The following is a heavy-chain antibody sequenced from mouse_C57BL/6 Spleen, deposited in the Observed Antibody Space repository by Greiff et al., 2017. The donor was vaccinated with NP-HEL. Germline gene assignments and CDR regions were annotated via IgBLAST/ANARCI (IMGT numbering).Heavy chain of an antibody. D-gene: IGHD1-1*01. J-gene: IGHJ1*03. V-gene: IGHV14-2*01. CDR1: GFNIKDYY. Sequence: VQLQQSGAELVKPGASVKLSCTASGFNIKDYYMHWVKQRTEQGLEWIGRIDPEDGETKYAPKFQGKATRTADTPSNTAYLQLSSLTSEDTAVYYVARPYYYGSSDGYFDVWGTGTTVTVSS. CDR3: ARPYYYGSSDGYFDV. CDR2: IDPEDGET.